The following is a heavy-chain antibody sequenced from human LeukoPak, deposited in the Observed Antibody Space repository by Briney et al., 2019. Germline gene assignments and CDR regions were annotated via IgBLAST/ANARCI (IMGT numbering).Heavy chain of an antibody. CDR3: ARGRNSYGSGSYYNYPPDY. CDR2: INHSGST. J-gene: IGHJ4*02. V-gene: IGHV4-34*01. D-gene: IGHD3-10*01. Sequence: PSETLSLTCAVYGGSFSGYYWSWIRQPPGKGLEWIGEINHSGSTNYNPSLKSRVTISVDTSKNQFSLKLSSVTAADTAVYYCARGRNSYGSGSYYNYPPDYWGQGTLVTVSS. CDR1: GGSFSGYY.